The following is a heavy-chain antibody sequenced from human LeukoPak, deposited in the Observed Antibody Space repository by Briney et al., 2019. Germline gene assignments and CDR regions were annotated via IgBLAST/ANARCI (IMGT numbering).Heavy chain of an antibody. CDR3: ASLLRYFDWSSSG. CDR2: INHSGST. D-gene: IGHD3-9*01. CDR1: GGSFSGYY. J-gene: IGHJ4*02. Sequence: SETLSLTCAVYGGSFSGYYWSWIRQPPGKGLEWIGEINHSGSTNYNPSLKSRVTISVDTSKNQFSLKLSSVTAADTAVYYCASLLRYFDWSSSGWGQGTLVTVSS. V-gene: IGHV4-34*01.